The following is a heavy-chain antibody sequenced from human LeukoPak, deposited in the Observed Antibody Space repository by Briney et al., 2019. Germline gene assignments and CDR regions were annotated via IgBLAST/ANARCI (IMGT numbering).Heavy chain of an antibody. CDR1: GYGFANYW. D-gene: IGHD1-26*01. CDR2: IYPADSDT. J-gene: IGHJ4*02. V-gene: IGHV5-51*01. Sequence: GESLKISCKVSGYGFANYWIGWVRQMPGKGLEWMGLIYPADSDTRYSPSFQGQVTISADKSISTAYLQWSSLKASDTAMYFCARHEVGATDFWGQGTLVTVSS. CDR3: ARHEVGATDF.